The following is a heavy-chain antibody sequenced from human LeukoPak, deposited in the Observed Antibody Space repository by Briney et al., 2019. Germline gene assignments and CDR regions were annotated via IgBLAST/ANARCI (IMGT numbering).Heavy chain of an antibody. CDR3: ARVRRQVGSRWFDS. J-gene: IGHJ5*01. CDR2: INMGGSV. D-gene: IGHD1-26*01. V-gene: IGHV3-53*01. Sequence: GGSLRLSCAASGFPFTNNYMSWVRQAPGKGLEWVSVINMGGSVSYADSVKGRFTISRDNSNSTLYLQMNSLRVEDTALYYCARVRRQVGSRWFDSWGQGTLVTVSS. CDR1: GFPFTNNY.